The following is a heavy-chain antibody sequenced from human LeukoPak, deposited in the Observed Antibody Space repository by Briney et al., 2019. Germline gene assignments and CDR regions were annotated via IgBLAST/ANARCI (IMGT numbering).Heavy chain of an antibody. J-gene: IGHJ6*03. V-gene: IGHV4-34*01. D-gene: IGHD1-26*01. Sequence: SSETLSLTCAVYGGSFSGYYWSWIRQPPGKGLEWIGEINHSGSTNYSPSLKSRVTISVDTSKNQFSLNLSSVTAADTAVFYCARRSGSYHYYMDVWSKGTTVTVSS. CDR3: ARRSGSYHYYMDV. CDR2: INHSGST. CDR1: GGSFSGYY.